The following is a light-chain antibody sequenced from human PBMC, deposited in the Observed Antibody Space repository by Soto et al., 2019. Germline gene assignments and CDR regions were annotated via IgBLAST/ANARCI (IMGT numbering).Light chain of an antibody. Sequence: QSALTQPASVSGSPGQSIAISCPGTSSDVGGYSYVSWYQQQPGKAPKLVISDVSNRPSGVSDRFSGSKSGNTASLTISGLQTEDEADYYCASYTTSSTDVFGTGTKLTVL. CDR3: ASYTTSSTDV. J-gene: IGLJ1*01. CDR2: DVS. CDR1: SSDVGGYSY. V-gene: IGLV2-14*01.